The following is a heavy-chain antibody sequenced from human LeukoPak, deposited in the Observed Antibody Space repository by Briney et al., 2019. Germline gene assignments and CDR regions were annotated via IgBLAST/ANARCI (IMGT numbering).Heavy chain of an antibody. CDR1: GGSFSGYY. D-gene: IGHD1-26*01. CDR3: VRHSTIKAADY. V-gene: IGHV4-34*01. J-gene: IGHJ4*02. Sequence: SETLSLTCVVYGGSFSGYYWNWIRQPPGKGLEWIGETNHSGSTNYNPSLKSRVTISVDTSMHQFSLRLSSVTAADTAVYYCVRHSTIKAADYWGQGTLVTVSS. CDR2: TNHSGST.